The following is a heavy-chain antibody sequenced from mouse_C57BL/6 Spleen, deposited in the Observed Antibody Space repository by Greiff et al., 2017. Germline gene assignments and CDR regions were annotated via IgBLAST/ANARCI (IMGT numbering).Heavy chain of an antibody. CDR2: IDPSDSYT. V-gene: IGHV1-69*01. CDR1: GYTFTSYW. Sequence: QVQLQQPVAELVMPGASVKLSCKASGYTFTSYWMHWVKQRPGQGLEWIGEIDPSDSYTNYNQKFKGKSTLTVDTSSSTAYLQLSSLTSEDSAVYYCARAEYYHAMAYWGQGTLVTVST. CDR3: ARAEYYHAMAY. J-gene: IGHJ4*01.